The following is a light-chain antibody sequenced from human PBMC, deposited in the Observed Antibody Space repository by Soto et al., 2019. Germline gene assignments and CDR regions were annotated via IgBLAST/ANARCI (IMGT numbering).Light chain of an antibody. J-gene: IGKJ1*01. CDR2: GAS. CDR3: QQYNNWQT. V-gene: IGKV3-15*01. Sequence: EIVMSQSPATLSVSPGERATLSCRASQSVSSNLAWYQQKPGQDPRLLIYGASTRATGIPSRFSGSGSGTEFTLTISSLQSEDFAVDYCQQYNNWQTFGQGTKVEIK. CDR1: QSVSSN.